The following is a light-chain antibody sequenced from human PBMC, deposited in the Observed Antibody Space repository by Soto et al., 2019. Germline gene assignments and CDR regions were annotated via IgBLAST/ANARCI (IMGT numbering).Light chain of an antibody. V-gene: IGLV1-44*01. CDR1: SSNIGSNS. J-gene: IGLJ1*01. CDR3: AAWDDSLNGFV. CDR2: ADN. Sequence: QSVLTPPPSASWTPGQRVSISCSGSSSNIGSNSVQWHQQLPGTAPNLLIYADNQRPSGVPDRFSGSKSGTSASLAITGLQSGDEADYYCAAWDDSLNGFVFGTGTKVTVL.